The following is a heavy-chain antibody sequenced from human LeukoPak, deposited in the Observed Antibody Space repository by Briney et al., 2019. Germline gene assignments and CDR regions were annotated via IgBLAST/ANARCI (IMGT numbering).Heavy chain of an antibody. J-gene: IGHJ3*02. CDR3: ARDLNGGTDAFDI. Sequence: ASVKVSCKASGYTLTNYGVSWVRQAPGQGLEWVGWISAYNGNTNNALKPQGRAAMTTETTTSTAYRELRSLRSDETTMYYCARDLNGGTDAFDIWGQGTTVTVSS. CDR1: GYTLTNYG. CDR2: ISAYNGNT. V-gene: IGHV1-18*01. D-gene: IGHD4-23*01.